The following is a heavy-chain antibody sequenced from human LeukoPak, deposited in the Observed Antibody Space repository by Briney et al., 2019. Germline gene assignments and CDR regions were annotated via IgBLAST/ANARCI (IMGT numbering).Heavy chain of an antibody. J-gene: IGHJ6*03. CDR2: ISGSGGST. D-gene: IGHD3-3*01. V-gene: IGHV3-23*01. Sequence: GGSLRLSCAASGFTFSSYAMSWVRQAPGKGLEWVSAISGSGGSTYYADSVKGRFTISRDNSKNTLYLQMNSLRAEDTAVYYCAKVWDPLGVHDFWTLDGGYMDVWGKGTTVTVSS. CDR1: GFTFSSYA. CDR3: AKVWDPLGVHDFWTLDGGYMDV.